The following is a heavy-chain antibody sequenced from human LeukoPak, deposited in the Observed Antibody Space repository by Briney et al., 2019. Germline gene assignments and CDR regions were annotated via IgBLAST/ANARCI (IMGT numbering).Heavy chain of an antibody. CDR1: GFTFSSYW. CDR2: IRYDGSNK. J-gene: IGHJ3*02. D-gene: IGHD3-3*01. CDR3: ARTYYDYWSGPYAFDI. V-gene: IGHV3-30*02. Sequence: GGSLRLSCAASGFTFSSYWMHWVRQAPGKGLEWVAFIRYDGSNKYYADSVKGRFTISRDNSENTLYLRMNNLRAEDTAVVYCARTYYDYWSGPYAFDIWGQGTMVTVSS.